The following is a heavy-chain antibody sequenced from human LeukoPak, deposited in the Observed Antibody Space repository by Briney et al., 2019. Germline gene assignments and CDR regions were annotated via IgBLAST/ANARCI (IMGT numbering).Heavy chain of an antibody. J-gene: IGHJ4*02. Sequence: ASVKVSCKASGYTFTGYYMHWVRQAPGQGLEWMGWINPSSGDTDYAQKFQGRVTMTRDTSISTAYMELGRLRPDDTALYYCAVRGSGSYRDYWGQGTLVTVSS. CDR2: INPSSGDT. CDR3: AVRGSGSYRDY. D-gene: IGHD3-10*01. CDR1: GYTFTGYY. V-gene: IGHV1-2*02.